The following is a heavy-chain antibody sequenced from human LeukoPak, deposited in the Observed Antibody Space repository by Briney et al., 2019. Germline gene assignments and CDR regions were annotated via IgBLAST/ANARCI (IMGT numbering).Heavy chain of an antibody. V-gene: IGHV3-48*03. CDR1: GFTFSSYE. Sequence: GGSLRLSCAASGFTFSSYEMNWVRQAPGKGLEWVSYIGSSGSTIYYADSVKGRFTISRDNAKNSLYLQMNSLRAEDTAVYYCARDNYYDSSGYPVNAFDIWGQGTMVTVSS. J-gene: IGHJ3*02. CDR2: IGSSGSTI. D-gene: IGHD3-22*01. CDR3: ARDNYYDSSGYPVNAFDI.